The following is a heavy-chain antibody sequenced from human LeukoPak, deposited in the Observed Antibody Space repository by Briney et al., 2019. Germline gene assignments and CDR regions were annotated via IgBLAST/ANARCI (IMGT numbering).Heavy chain of an antibody. D-gene: IGHD5-24*01. CDR2: IYYNGDT. Sequence: SETLSLTCTVSGYSISSGYYWGWIRQPPGKGLEWIATIYYNGDTYYNPSLKSRVTISVDTSRNQFSLKLSSVTAADTAVYYCASPREMATIYDAFDIWGQGTMVTVSS. J-gene: IGHJ3*02. CDR1: GYSISSGYY. CDR3: ASPREMATIYDAFDI. V-gene: IGHV4-38-2*02.